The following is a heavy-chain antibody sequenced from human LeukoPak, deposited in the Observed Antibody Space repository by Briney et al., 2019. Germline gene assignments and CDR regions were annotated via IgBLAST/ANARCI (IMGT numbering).Heavy chain of an antibody. J-gene: IGHJ4*02. Sequence: GRSLRLSCAASGFTFSSYGMHWVRQAPGKGLEGVAVISYDGSNKYYADSVKGRFTISRDNSKNTLYLQMNSLRAEDTAVYYCAKAGKGDYGDHDYFDYWGQGTLVTVSS. CDR3: AKAGKGDYGDHDYFDY. CDR2: ISYDGSNK. D-gene: IGHD4-17*01. V-gene: IGHV3-30*18. CDR1: GFTFSSYG.